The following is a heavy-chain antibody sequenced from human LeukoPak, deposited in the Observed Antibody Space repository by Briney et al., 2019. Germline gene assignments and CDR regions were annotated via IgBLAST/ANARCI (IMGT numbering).Heavy chain of an antibody. CDR3: STLTSRGLSDS. Sequence: GGSLTLSCAASGFTFTNAWMNWVRQAPGKGLEWVGRIKSKADGETVDYAAPVKGRFTFLRDDSKNMLYLQMNSLKSEDTAVYYCSTLTSRGLSDSWGQGTLVTVSS. D-gene: IGHD1-20*01. CDR1: GFTFTNAW. CDR2: IKSKADGETV. V-gene: IGHV3-15*07. J-gene: IGHJ4*02.